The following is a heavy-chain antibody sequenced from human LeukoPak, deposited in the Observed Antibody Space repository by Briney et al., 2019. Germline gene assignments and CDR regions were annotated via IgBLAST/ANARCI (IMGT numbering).Heavy chain of an antibody. CDR2: ISGSGSST. Sequence: QPGGALRLSCAASGLTFSSYAMSWVRQAPGRGLEWVSTISGSGSSTYYADSVKGRFTISRDNAKNSLYLQMNSLRAEDTAVYYCARDNLFKKVAAAGNSRLYYYYGMDVWGQGTTVTVSS. CDR3: ARDNLFKKVAAAGNSRLYYYYGMDV. D-gene: IGHD6-13*01. V-gene: IGHV3-23*01. J-gene: IGHJ6*02. CDR1: GLTFSSYA.